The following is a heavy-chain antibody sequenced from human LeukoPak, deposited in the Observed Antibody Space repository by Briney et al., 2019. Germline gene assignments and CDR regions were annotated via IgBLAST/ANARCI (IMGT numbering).Heavy chain of an antibody. CDR2: ISGSGGST. CDR3: ARDRGYCSSTSCRTRWFDP. J-gene: IGHJ5*02. Sequence: GGSLRLSCAASGFTFSSYAMSWVRQAPGKGLEWVSAISGSGGSTYYADSVKGRFTISRDNSKNTLYLQMNSLRAEDTAVYYCARDRGYCSSTSCRTRWFDPWGQGTLVTVSS. CDR1: GFTFSSYA. V-gene: IGHV3-23*01. D-gene: IGHD2-2*01.